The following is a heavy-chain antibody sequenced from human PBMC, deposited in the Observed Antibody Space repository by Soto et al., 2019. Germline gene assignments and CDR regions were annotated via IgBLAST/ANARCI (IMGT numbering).Heavy chain of an antibody. CDR3: AKEYSPIVVVPAAIGSFDY. V-gene: IGHV3-23*01. J-gene: IGHJ4*02. Sequence: PGGSLRLSCAASGFTFSSYAMSWVRQAPGKGLEWVSAISGSGGSTYYADSVKGRFTISRDNSKNTLYLQMNSLRAEDTAVYYCAKEYSPIVVVPAAIGSFDYWGQGTLVTVSS. CDR1: GFTFSSYA. D-gene: IGHD2-2*01. CDR2: ISGSGGST.